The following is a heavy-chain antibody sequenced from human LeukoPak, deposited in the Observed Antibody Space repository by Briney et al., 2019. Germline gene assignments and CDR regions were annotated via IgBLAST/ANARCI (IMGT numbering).Heavy chain of an antibody. V-gene: IGHV1-2*02. CDR3: ARGLTDEHQLILHWFDP. CDR2: INPNSGGT. CDR1: GYTFSDYG. D-gene: IGHD2-2*01. J-gene: IGHJ5*02. Sequence: ASVKVSCKASGYTFSDYGISWMRQAPGQGLEWMGWINPNSGGTNYAQKFQGRVTMTRDTSITTAYMELSRLISDDTAVYYCARGLTDEHQLILHWFDPWGQGTLVTVSS.